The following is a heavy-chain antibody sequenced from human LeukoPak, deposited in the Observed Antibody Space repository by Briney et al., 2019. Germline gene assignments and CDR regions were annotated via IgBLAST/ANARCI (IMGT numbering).Heavy chain of an antibody. J-gene: IGHJ6*03. CDR1: AYTSPNYG. Sequence: ASVKVSCKASAYTSPNYGITWVRQAPGRGLEWMGWISTYNGNTQYAQKFQGRVTMTTDTPTKTVYMELSNLRPNDTAVYYCALPAKGAFFYYYMEVWGEGTTVTVSS. V-gene: IGHV1-18*01. CDR3: ALPAKGAFFYYYMEV. CDR2: ISTYNGNT. D-gene: IGHD2-2*01.